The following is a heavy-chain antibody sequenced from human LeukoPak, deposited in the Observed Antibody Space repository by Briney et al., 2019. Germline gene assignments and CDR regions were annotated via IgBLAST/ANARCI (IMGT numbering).Heavy chain of an antibody. CDR1: GFTFSSYE. J-gene: IGHJ4*02. CDR3: ARGGYYYDSSGYFNY. CDR2: ISSSGSTI. D-gene: IGHD3-22*01. Sequence: GGSLRLSCAASGFTFSSYEMNWVRQAPGKGLEWVSYISSSGSTIYYADSVRGRFTISRDNAKNSLYLQMNSLRAEDTAVYYCARGGYYYDSSGYFNYWGQGTLVTVSS. V-gene: IGHV3-48*03.